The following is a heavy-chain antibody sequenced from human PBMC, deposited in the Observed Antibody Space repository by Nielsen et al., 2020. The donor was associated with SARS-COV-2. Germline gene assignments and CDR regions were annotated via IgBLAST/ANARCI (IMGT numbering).Heavy chain of an antibody. Sequence: SLKISCAASGFTFDDYAMHWVRQAPGKGLEWVSGISWNSGSIGYADSVKGRFTISRDNAKNSLYLQMNSLRAEDTALYYCAKVYGSGIDDAFDIWGQGTMVTVSS. D-gene: IGHD3-10*01. CDR3: AKVYGSGIDDAFDI. J-gene: IGHJ3*02. CDR1: GFTFDDYA. V-gene: IGHV3-9*01. CDR2: ISWNSGSI.